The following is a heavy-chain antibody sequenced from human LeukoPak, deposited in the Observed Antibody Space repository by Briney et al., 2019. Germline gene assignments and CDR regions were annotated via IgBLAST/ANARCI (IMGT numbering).Heavy chain of an antibody. CDR2: IYYSGST. J-gene: IGHJ4*02. V-gene: IGHV4-39*07. CDR1: GGSVSSSSYY. D-gene: IGHD3-22*01. Sequence: SETLSLTCTVSGGSVSSSSYYWGWIRQPPGKGLEWIGSIYYSGSTYYNPSLKSRVTISVDTSKNQFSLKLSSLTAADTAVYYCARKSYYYDSSGYYYSFFDYWGQGTLVTVSS. CDR3: ARKSYYYDSSGYYYSFFDY.